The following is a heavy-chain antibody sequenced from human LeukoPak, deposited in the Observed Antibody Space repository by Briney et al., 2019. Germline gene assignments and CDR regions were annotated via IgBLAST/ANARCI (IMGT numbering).Heavy chain of an antibody. Sequence: GGSLRLSCAASGFTFSNAWMNWVRQAPGKGLEWVGRIKSKTDGGTTDYAAPVKGRFTIARDDSKNTLYLQMNSLKTEDTAVYYCTTDGAGSVYFYDSSGYIFDYWGQGTRVTVSS. CDR2: IKSKTDGGTT. V-gene: IGHV3-15*01. CDR1: GFTFSNAW. D-gene: IGHD3-22*01. CDR3: TTDGAGSVYFYDSSGYIFDY. J-gene: IGHJ4*02.